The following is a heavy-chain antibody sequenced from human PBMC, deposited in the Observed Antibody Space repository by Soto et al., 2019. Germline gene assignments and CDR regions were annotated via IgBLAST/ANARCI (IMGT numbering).Heavy chain of an antibody. CDR3: ARTLDLGGSAGTNWFDP. J-gene: IGHJ5*02. D-gene: IGHD2-15*01. V-gene: IGHV4-30-2*01. Sequence: SETLSLTCTVSGGSISSGAYSWSWIRLPPGKRLEWIGYIYHRGTSHYNPSLKSRVTMSVDRSRNQFSLNLRSVTAADTAVYYCARTLDLGGSAGTNWFDPWGQGTLVTVSS. CDR2: IYHRGTS. CDR1: GGSISSGAYS.